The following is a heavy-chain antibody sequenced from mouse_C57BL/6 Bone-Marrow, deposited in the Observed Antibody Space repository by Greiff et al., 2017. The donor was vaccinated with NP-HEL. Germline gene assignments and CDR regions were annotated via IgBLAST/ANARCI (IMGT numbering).Heavy chain of an antibody. CDR1: GFTFSSYA. D-gene: IGHD2-4*01. CDR2: ISSGGDYI. Sequence: EVKLVESGEGLVKPGGSLKLSCAASGFTFSSYAMSWVRQTPEKRLEWVAYISSGGDYIYYADTVKGRFTISRDNARNTLYLQMSSLKSEDTAMYYCTREGNDYDDYAMDYWGQGTSVTVSS. J-gene: IGHJ4*01. CDR3: TREGNDYDDYAMDY. V-gene: IGHV5-9-1*02.